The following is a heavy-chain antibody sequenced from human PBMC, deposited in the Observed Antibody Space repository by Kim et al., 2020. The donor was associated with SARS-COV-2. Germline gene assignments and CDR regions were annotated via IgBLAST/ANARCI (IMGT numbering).Heavy chain of an antibody. V-gene: IGHV3-21*01. Sequence: GGSLRLSCAASGFTFSSYSMNWVRQAPGKGLEWVSSISSSSSYIYYADSVKGRFTISRDNAKNSLYLQMNSLRAEDTAVYYCARDRRGEFDAFDIWGQGTMVTVSS. CDR3: ARDRRGEFDAFDI. CDR2: ISSSSSYI. CDR1: GFTFSSYS. D-gene: IGHD3-10*01. J-gene: IGHJ3*02.